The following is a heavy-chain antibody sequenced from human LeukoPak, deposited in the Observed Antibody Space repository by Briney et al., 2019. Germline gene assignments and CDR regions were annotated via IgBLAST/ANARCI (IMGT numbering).Heavy chain of an antibody. CDR2: INPSGGST. V-gene: IGHV1-46*01. CDR3: AREPGEVVVPAAKSGYYYYMGV. J-gene: IGHJ6*03. D-gene: IGHD2-2*01. CDR1: GYTFTSYY. Sequence: ASVKVSCKASGYTFTSYYMHWVRQAPGQGLEWMGIINPSGGSTSYAQKFQGRVTMTRDTSTSTVYMELSSLRSEDTAVYYCAREPGEVVVPAAKSGYYYYMGVWGKATTVTVSS.